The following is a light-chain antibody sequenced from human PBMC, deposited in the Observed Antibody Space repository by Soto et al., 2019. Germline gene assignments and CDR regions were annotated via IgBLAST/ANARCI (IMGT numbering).Light chain of an antibody. V-gene: IGLV2-11*01. CDR1: SSDVGGYNY. CDR2: DVS. Sequence: QSAVTQPRSVSGSPGQSVTISCTGTSSDVGGYNYVSWYQQHPGKAPKLMIYDVSKRPSGVPDRFSGSKSGNTASLTISGLQAEDEADYYCCSYAGSYTLKVFGGGTKLTVL. CDR3: CSYAGSYTLKV. J-gene: IGLJ2*01.